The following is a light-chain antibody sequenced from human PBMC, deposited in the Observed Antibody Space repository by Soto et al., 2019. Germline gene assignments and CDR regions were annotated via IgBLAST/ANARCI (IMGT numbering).Light chain of an antibody. CDR3: HQYGSSPLT. CDR1: QSVSSSY. Sequence: EIVLTQSPGTLALSPGERATLSCRASQSVSSSYLAWYQPKPGQAPRLLIYGASSRATGIPDRFSGSGSGTDFTLTISRLEPEDFAVYYCHQYGSSPLTFGGGPNVEIK. V-gene: IGKV3-20*01. J-gene: IGKJ4*01. CDR2: GAS.